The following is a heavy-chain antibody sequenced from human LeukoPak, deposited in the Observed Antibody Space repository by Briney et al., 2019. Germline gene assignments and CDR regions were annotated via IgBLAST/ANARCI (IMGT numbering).Heavy chain of an antibody. D-gene: IGHD6-6*01. CDR3: ARDLPYSSSSEDY. CDR1: GGTFSSYA. V-gene: IGHV1-69*04. CDR2: IIPILGIA. J-gene: IGHJ4*02. Sequence: SVKVSCKASGGTFSSYAISWVRQAPGQGLEWMGRIIPILGIANYAQKFQGRVTITADKSTSAAYMELSSLRSEDTAVYYCARDLPYSSSSEDYWGQGTLVTVSS.